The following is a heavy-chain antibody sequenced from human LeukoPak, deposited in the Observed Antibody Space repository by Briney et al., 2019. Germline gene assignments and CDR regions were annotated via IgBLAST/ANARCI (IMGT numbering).Heavy chain of an antibody. V-gene: IGHV3-30*18. CDR3: AKKQGDYYDTSGLDY. CDR2: ISYDGSNK. Sequence: GGTLRLSCAASVFTFSSYGMHSGRQAPGKRLERVSVISYDGSNKYYADSVKRRSTISRDNSKNTLYLQMNGLRAEDTAVYYCAKKQGDYYDTSGLDYWGQGTLVTVSS. D-gene: IGHD3-22*01. CDR1: VFTFSSYG. J-gene: IGHJ4*02.